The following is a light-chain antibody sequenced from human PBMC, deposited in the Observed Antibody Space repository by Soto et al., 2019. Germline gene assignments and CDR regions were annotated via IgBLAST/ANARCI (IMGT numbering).Light chain of an antibody. J-gene: IGKJ1*01. Sequence: EIVFTPSPGTLSFSPGERATLSCRAIQSVSSSYLAWYQQKPGQAPRLLIYGASSRATGIPARFSGSGSGTEFTLTISSLQSEDFALYYCQQYNDWPPWTFGQGTKVDIK. CDR1: QSVSSSY. CDR3: QQYNDWPPWT. V-gene: IGKV3-15*01. CDR2: GAS.